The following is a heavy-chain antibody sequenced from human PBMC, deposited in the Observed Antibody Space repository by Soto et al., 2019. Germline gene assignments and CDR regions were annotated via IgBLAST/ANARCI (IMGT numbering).Heavy chain of an antibody. V-gene: IGHV1-3*01. J-gene: IGHJ4*02. CDR2: INAGNGNT. CDR1: GYTFSSYA. D-gene: IGHD6-19*01. Sequence: ASVKVSCKASGYTFSSYAIHWVRQAPGQGLEWMGWINAGNGNTKYSQKLQGRVTMTTDTSTSTAYMELRSLRSDDTAVYYCAREGFKVAGRLFDYWGQGTLVTVSS. CDR3: AREGFKVAGRLFDY.